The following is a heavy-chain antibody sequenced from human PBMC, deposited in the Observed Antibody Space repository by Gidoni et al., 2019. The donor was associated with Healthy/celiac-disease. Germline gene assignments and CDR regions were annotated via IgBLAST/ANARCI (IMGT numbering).Heavy chain of an antibody. Sequence: EVQLVESGGGLVQPGRSLRLSCAASGFIFDDYAMPWVRQAPGKGLEWVSGISWNSGSIGYADSVKGRFTISRDNAKNSLYLQMNSLRAEDTALYYCAKGLYDSSGYLVFDYWGQGTLVTVSS. CDR1: GFIFDDYA. J-gene: IGHJ4*02. D-gene: IGHD3-22*01. CDR2: ISWNSGSI. V-gene: IGHV3-9*01. CDR3: AKGLYDSSGYLVFDY.